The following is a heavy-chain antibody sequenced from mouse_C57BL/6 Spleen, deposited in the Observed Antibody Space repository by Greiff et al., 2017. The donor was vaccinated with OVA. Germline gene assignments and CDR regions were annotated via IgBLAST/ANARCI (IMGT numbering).Heavy chain of an antibody. CDR2: ISSGSSTI. D-gene: IGHD2-5*01. CDR3: AKGAYYSNYDRTGDWYFDV. CDR1: GFTFSDYG. J-gene: IGHJ1*03. V-gene: IGHV5-17*01. Sequence: EVNVVESGGGLVKPGGSLKLSCAASGFTFSDYGMHWVRQAPEKGLEWVAYISSGSSTIYYADTVKGRFTISRDNAKNTLFLQRTSLRSEDTAMYYCAKGAYYSNYDRTGDWYFDVWGTGTTVTVSS.